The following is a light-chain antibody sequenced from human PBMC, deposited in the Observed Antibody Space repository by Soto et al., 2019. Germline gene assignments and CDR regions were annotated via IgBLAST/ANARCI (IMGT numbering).Light chain of an antibody. Sequence: DIQMTQSPSTLSASVGDRVTITCRASQSISSWLAWYQQKPGKAPKLLIYKASSLESGVPSRFSGSGSGTEFTLTISSLQPDDFASYYCQQYDSYPYTFGQGTKLEIK. J-gene: IGKJ2*01. CDR3: QQYDSYPYT. CDR1: QSISSW. V-gene: IGKV1-5*03. CDR2: KAS.